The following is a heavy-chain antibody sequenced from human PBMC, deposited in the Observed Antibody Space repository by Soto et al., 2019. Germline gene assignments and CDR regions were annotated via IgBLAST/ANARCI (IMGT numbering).Heavy chain of an antibody. J-gene: IGHJ2*01. V-gene: IGHV4-4*07. CDR3: VLCATAGYFDL. Sequence: QVQLEESGPGLVKPSETLSLTCTVSGGSISDYYWCWIRQPAGKGLEWLGRLHTTENTDYNPSLKSRVTMSVGTSENQLSLRLRSVTAADTAVYYCVLCATAGYFDLWGRGTLVTVSS. CDR2: LHTTENT. CDR1: GGSISDYY.